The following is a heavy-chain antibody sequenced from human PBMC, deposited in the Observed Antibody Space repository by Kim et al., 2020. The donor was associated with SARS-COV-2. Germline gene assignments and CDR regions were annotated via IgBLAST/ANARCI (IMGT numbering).Heavy chain of an antibody. D-gene: IGHD4-17*01. V-gene: IGHV3-23*01. CDR1: GLTLSIYA. J-gene: IGHJ4*02. CDR3: XRARPGDYVDQ. Sequence: GGSLRLSCAASGLTLSIYAMSWVRQAPGRGLEWVSSISGGGDTTYYTDSGRGRFTISRDSXKNTVYLQMNRLRAEDTAXYYXXRARPGDYVDQWGQGTXVTVXA. CDR2: ISGGGDTT.